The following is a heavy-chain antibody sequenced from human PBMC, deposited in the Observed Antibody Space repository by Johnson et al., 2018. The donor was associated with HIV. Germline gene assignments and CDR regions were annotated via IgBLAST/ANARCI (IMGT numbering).Heavy chain of an antibody. CDR1: GFTFDDYA. J-gene: IGHJ3*02. CDR3: ARAINDAFDI. CDR2: ISWNSGSI. V-gene: IGHV3-9*01. Sequence: VQLVESGGGLVQPGRSLRLSCAASGFTFDDYAMHWVRQAPGKGLEWVSGISWNSGSIGYADSVKGRFTISRDNAKNSLYLQMNSLRAEDTALYYCARAINDAFDIWGQGTMVTVSP.